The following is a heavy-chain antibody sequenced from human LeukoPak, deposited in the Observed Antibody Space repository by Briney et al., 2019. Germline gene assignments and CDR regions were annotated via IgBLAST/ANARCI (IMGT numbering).Heavy chain of an antibody. V-gene: IGHV5-10-1*01. CDR2: IDPSDSYT. CDR1: GYSFTSYW. D-gene: IGHD3-9*01. CDR3: ARHSADYDILTGYQAVDAFDI. Sequence: AESLEISCKGSGYSFTSYWISWVRQMPGKGLEWMGRIDPSDSYTNYSPSFQGHVTISADKSISTAYLQWSSLKASDTAMYYCARHSADYDILTGYQAVDAFDIWGQGTMVTVSS. J-gene: IGHJ3*02.